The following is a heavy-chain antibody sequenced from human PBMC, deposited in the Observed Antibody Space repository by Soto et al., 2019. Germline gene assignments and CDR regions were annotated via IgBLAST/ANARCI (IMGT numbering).Heavy chain of an antibody. D-gene: IGHD6-13*01. CDR1: GFTFSSYA. V-gene: IGHV3-30-3*01. CDR3: AIRGVVAAAGGRDP. CDR2: ISYDGSNK. Sequence: QVQLVESGGGVVQPGRSLRLSCAASGFTFSSYAMHWVRQAPGKGLEWVPVISYDGSNKYYADSVKGRLTISRDNSTNTLYLQMNSLRAEDTTVSYCAIRGVVAAAGGRDPWGQGTLVTVSS. J-gene: IGHJ5*02.